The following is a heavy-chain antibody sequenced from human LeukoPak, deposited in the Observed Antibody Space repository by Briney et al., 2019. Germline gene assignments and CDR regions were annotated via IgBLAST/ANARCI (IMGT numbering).Heavy chain of an antibody. J-gene: IGHJ1*01. D-gene: IGHD3-22*01. CDR1: GFTFSNAW. CDR2: IKSKTDGGTT. V-gene: IGHV3-15*01. Sequence: GGSLRLSCAASGFTFSNAWISRVRQAPGKGLEWVGRIKSKTDGGTTDYAASVKGRFTISRDDSKDTLFLQMNSLKTEDTAVYYCTTDLSELDDSGYYAKYFHHWGQGTLVTVSS. CDR3: TTDLSELDDSGYYAKYFHH.